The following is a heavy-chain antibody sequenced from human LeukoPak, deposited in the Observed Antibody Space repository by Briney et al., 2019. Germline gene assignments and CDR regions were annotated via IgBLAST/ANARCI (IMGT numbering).Heavy chain of an antibody. V-gene: IGHV4-31*03. CDR3: ARAHRINWFDP. Sequence: PSETLSLTCTVSGGSISSGGHYWSWIRQHPGKGLEWIGYIYYSGSTYYNPSLKSRVTISVDTSKNQFSLKLSSVTAADTAVYYCARAHRINWFDPWGQGTLVTVSS. J-gene: IGHJ5*02. CDR1: GGSISSGGHY. CDR2: IYYSGST.